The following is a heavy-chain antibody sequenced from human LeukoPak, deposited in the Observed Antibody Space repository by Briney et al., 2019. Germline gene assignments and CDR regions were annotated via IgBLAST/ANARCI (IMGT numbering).Heavy chain of an antibody. D-gene: IGHD4-17*01. CDR3: ARDRGTSTVRSFDI. J-gene: IGHJ3*02. Sequence: PGGSLRLPCAASGFTFSSYEMNWVRQAPGKGLEWVSYISSSGSIIYYAESVKGRFTISRDNAKNSLYLQMNSLRAEDTAVYYCARDRGTSTVRSFDIWGQGTMVTVSS. CDR1: GFTFSSYE. V-gene: IGHV3-48*03. CDR2: ISSSGSII.